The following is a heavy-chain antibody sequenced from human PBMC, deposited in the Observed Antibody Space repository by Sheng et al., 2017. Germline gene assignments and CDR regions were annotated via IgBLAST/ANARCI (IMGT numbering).Heavy chain of an antibody. V-gene: IGHV3-21*01. CDR3: ARSTYYYDPPSGY. J-gene: IGHJ4*02. CDR2: ISGSSYI. Sequence: VQLVESGGGLVKPGGSLRLSCTASGFTVSRYSMIWVRQAPGKGLEWVSSISGSSYIYYADSVKGRFTISRDDAKNSLYLQMNSLEAEDTAVYYCARSTYYYDPPSGYWGQGTRVTVSS. CDR1: GFTVSRYS. D-gene: IGHD3-22*01.